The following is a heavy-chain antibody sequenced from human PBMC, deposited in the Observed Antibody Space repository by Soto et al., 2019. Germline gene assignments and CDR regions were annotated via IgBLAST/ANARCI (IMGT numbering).Heavy chain of an antibody. CDR1: GYTFTSYG. Sequence: ASVKVSCKASGYTFTSYGISWVRQAPGQGLEWMGWISAYNGNTNYAQKLQGRVTMTTDTSTSTAYMELRSLRSDDTAVYYCSSGYFDFWSGYHRYYYYYGMDVWGQGTTVTVSS. CDR3: SSGYFDFWSGYHRYYYYYGMDV. D-gene: IGHD3-3*01. V-gene: IGHV1-18*01. J-gene: IGHJ6*02. CDR2: ISAYNGNT.